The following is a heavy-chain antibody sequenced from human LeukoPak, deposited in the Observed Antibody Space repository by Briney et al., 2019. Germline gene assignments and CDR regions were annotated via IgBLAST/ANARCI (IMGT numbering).Heavy chain of an antibody. D-gene: IGHD3-22*01. J-gene: IGHJ4*02. CDR1: GFTFSDYY. Sequence: GGSLRLSCAASGFTFSDYYMSWIRQAPGKGLEWVSYISSSGSIIYYADSVKGRFTISRDNAKNSLYLQMNSLRAEDTAVYYCAGETYCYDSSGYLGKTGGGDFDYWGQGTLVTVSS. CDR3: AGETYCYDSSGYLGKTGGGDFDY. V-gene: IGHV3-11*04. CDR2: ISSSGSII.